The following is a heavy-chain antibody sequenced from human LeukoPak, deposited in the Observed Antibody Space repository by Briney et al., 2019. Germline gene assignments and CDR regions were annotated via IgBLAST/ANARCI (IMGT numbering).Heavy chain of an antibody. D-gene: IGHD6-6*01. CDR3: ARLLRSRYFDY. Sequence: NPSETLSLTCTVSGGSISGYYWGWIRQPPGKGLEWIGSIYYSGSTYYNPSLKSRVTISVDTSKNQFSLKLSSVTAADTAVYYCARLLRSRYFDYWGQGTLVTVSS. J-gene: IGHJ4*02. CDR1: GGSISGYY. CDR2: IYYSGST. V-gene: IGHV4-39*01.